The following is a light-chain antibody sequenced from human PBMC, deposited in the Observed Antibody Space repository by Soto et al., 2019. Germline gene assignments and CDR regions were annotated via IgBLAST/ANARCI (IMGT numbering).Light chain of an antibody. CDR2: STN. CDR3: ESWDDSLNGRV. Sequence: QSVLTQPPSASGTPGQRVTISCSGSISNIGTNPINWYQQLPGTAPKLLIYSTNQRPSGVPDRFSGSKSDTSASLAISGLQSEDEADYYCESWDDSLNGRVFGTGTKVTVL. V-gene: IGLV1-44*01. J-gene: IGLJ1*01. CDR1: ISNIGTNP.